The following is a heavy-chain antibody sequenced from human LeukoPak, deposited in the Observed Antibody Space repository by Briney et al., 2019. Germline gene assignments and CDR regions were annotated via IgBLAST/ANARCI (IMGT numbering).Heavy chain of an antibody. CDR1: GFTFSTSA. CDR3: ATSGRPQDSSGYYYYAY. CDR2: INPRSNFI. V-gene: IGHV3-21*06. D-gene: IGHD3-22*01. J-gene: IGHJ4*02. Sequence: ESLRLSCSASGFTFSTSAMSWVRQAPGKALEWVSSINPRSNFIDYAGSVRGRFTISRDNARNSLYLQMNSLRAEDTAVYYCATSGRPQDSSGYYYYAYWGQGTLVTVSS.